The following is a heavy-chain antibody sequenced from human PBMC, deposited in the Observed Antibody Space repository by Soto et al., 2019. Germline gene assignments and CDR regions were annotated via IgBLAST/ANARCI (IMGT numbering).Heavy chain of an antibody. CDR3: AREGGSYYFDY. CDR2: ISTNGGST. V-gene: IGHV3-64*01. Sequence: EVQLVESGGGLVKPGGPLRLSCAASGFTFSSFAMHWARQAPGKGLEYVSTISTNGGSTYNVNSVKGRFTISRDNSKNTLYLQMGSLRAEDMAVYYCAREGGSYYFDYWGQGTLVTVSS. CDR1: GFTFSSFA. J-gene: IGHJ4*02. D-gene: IGHD1-26*01.